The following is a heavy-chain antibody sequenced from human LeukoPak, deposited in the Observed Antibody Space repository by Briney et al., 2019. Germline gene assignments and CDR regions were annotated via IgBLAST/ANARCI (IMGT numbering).Heavy chain of an antibody. D-gene: IGHD3-10*01. Sequence: GGSLRLSCAASGFTFSSYGMHWVRQAPGKGLEWVAFIRYDGSNKYYADSVKGRFTISRDNSKNTLYLQMNSLRSDGTAVYYCARTNYYGSRREVNWFDPWGQGTLVTVSS. CDR1: GFTFSSYG. J-gene: IGHJ5*02. CDR3: ARTNYYGSRREVNWFDP. CDR2: IRYDGSNK. V-gene: IGHV3-30*02.